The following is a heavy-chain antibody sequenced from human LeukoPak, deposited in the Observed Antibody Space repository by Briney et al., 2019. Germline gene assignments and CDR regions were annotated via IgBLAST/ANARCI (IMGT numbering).Heavy chain of an antibody. Sequence: KPGGSLGLSCAASGFTFSDYYMSWIRQAPGKGLEWVSYISSSGSFIYYADSVKGRFTISRDNAKNSLYLQMNSLRAEDTAVYYCARGSSSWYYFDYWGQGTLVTVSS. J-gene: IGHJ4*02. D-gene: IGHD6-13*01. CDR1: GFTFSDYY. V-gene: IGHV3-11*04. CDR2: ISSSGSFI. CDR3: ARGSSSWYYFDY.